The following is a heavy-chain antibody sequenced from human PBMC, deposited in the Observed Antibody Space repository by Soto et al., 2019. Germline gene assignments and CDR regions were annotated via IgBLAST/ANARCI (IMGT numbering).Heavy chain of an antibody. V-gene: IGHV4-30-2*01. Sequence: TLSLTCTVSGGSISSGDYYWSWIRQPPGKGLEWIGYIYPSGTIFYNPSLNSRVTISADTSNNQFSLKLTSVTAADTAVYFCATYTAFAKYYFDYWGRGTLVTVSS. CDR2: IYPSGTI. D-gene: IGHD3-16*01. J-gene: IGHJ4*02. CDR3: ATYTAFAKYYFDY. CDR1: GGSISSGDYY.